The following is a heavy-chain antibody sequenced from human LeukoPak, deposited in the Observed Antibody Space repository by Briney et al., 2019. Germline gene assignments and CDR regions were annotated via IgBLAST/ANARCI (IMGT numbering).Heavy chain of an antibody. D-gene: IGHD5-24*01. CDR3: AGAHVEMATISRPRNIYFDY. J-gene: IGHJ4*02. CDR2: IYTSGST. V-gene: IGHV4-61*02. CDR1: GGSISSGNYY. Sequence: PSQTLSLTCTVSGGSISSGNYYWSWIRQPAGKGLEWIGRIYTSGSTNYDPSLKSRVTISVDTSKNQFSLKLSSVTAADTAVYYCAGAHVEMATISRPRNIYFDYWGQGTLVTVSS.